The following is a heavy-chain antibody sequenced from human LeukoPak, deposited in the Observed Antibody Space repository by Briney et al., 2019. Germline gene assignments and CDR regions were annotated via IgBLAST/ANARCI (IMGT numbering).Heavy chain of an antibody. J-gene: IGHJ6*02. V-gene: IGHV4-59*01. CDR3: ARERNGMDV. CDR2: IYYSGST. CDR1: GGSISSYY. Sequence: SETLSLTCTVAGGSISSYYWSWIRQPPGKGLEWIGYIYYSGSTNYNPSLKSRVTISVDTSKNQFSLKLSSVTAADTAVYYCARERNGMDVSGQGTTVTVSS.